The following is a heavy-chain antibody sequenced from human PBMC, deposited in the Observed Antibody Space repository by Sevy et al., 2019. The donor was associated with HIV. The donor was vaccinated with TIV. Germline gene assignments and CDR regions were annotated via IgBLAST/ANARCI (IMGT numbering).Heavy chain of an antibody. D-gene: IGHD3-10*01. CDR1: GYTFTSYD. J-gene: IGHJ5*02. Sequence: ASVKVSCKASGYTFTSYDINWVRQATGQGLEWMGWMNPNSGNTGYAQKFQGRVTITRNTSIGTAYMELSSLRSEDTAVYYWARGYYGSGSYSNWFDPWGQGTLVTVSS. CDR3: ARGYYGSGSYSNWFDP. CDR2: MNPNSGNT. V-gene: IGHV1-8*03.